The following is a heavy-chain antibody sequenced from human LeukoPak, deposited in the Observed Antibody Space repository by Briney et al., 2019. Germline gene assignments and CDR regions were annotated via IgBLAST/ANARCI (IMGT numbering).Heavy chain of an antibody. CDR1: GASVSSGNYF. D-gene: IGHD2-8*01. Sequence: SQTLSLTCSVSGASVSSGNYFWTWIRQPTGKGLEWIGRLSTSGSTNYNPSLESRVTISGDTSKNQFSLQLRSVTAADTAVYYCTRALCINGVCEWFDPWGQGTLVTVSS. J-gene: IGHJ5*02. CDR2: LSTSGST. V-gene: IGHV4-61*02. CDR3: TRALCINGVCEWFDP.